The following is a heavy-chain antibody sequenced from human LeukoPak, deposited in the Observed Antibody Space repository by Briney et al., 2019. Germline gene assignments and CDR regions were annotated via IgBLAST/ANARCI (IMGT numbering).Heavy chain of an antibody. CDR3: ARNSSGNYFDY. D-gene: IGHD1-26*01. Sequence: SETLSLTCAVSGHSISNTYYWGWIRPPPGKELEWIGSIYNSGSTHYNPSLKSRVTISVDTSKNQFSLKLNSVTAADTAVYYCARNSSGNYFDYWGQGTLVTVSS. V-gene: IGHV4-38-2*01. CDR2: IYNSGST. CDR1: GHSISNTYY. J-gene: IGHJ4*02.